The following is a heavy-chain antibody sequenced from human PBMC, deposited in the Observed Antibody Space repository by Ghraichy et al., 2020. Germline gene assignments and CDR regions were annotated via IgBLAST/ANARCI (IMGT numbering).Heavy chain of an antibody. CDR2: ISGSGGST. D-gene: IGHD2-2*02. CDR3: AKDPEDIVVVPAAILANWYFDL. Sequence: GGSLRLSCAASGFTFSSYAMSWVRQAPGKGLEWVSAISGSGGSTYYADSVKGRFTISRDNSKNTLYLQMNSLRAEDTAVYYCAKDPEDIVVVPAAILANWYFDLWGRGTLVTVSS. J-gene: IGHJ2*01. CDR1: GFTFSSYA. V-gene: IGHV3-23*01.